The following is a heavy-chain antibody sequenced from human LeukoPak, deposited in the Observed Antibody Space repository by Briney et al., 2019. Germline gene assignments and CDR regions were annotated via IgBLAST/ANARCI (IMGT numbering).Heavy chain of an antibody. CDR1: GYTFINYD. CDR3: ARDPNAMVTSLFDY. D-gene: IGHD5-18*01. Sequence: ASVKVSCKASGYTFINYDIHWVRQATGQGLEWMGWMNPHSGRTGSAQNFQGRITMTRDTSISTAYMELSSLTSDDTAVYYCARDPNAMVTSLFDYWGQGTLVTVSS. V-gene: IGHV1-8*01. CDR2: MNPHSGRT. J-gene: IGHJ4*02.